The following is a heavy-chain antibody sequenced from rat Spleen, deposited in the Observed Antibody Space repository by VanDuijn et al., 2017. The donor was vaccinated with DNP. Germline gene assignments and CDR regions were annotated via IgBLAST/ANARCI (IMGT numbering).Heavy chain of an antibody. V-gene: IGHV5-7*01. D-gene: IGHD3-8*01. CDR2: ISYDGSDT. Sequence: EVQLVESGGGLVQPGRSLKLSCAVSGITFSDHNMAWVRQAPKTSLEWVAIISYDGSDTYYRDSMKGRFTISRDNAKSTLYLQVNSLRSEDTATYYCTSNPHIRTAAPFDYWGQGVMVTVSS. CDR3: TSNPHIRTAAPFDY. J-gene: IGHJ2*01. CDR1: GITFSDHN.